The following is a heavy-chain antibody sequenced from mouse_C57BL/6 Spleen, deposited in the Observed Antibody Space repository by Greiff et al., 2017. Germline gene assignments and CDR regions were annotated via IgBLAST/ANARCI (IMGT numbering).Heavy chain of an antibody. CDR3: ARSGLLSDFDY. Sequence: QVQLQQPGAELVMPGASVKLSCKASGYTFTSYWMHWVKQRPGQGLEWIGEIDPSDSYTNYNQKFKGKSTLTVDKSSSTAYMQLSSLTSEDSAVYYCARSGLLSDFDYWGQGTTLTVSS. CDR2: IDPSDSYT. CDR1: GYTFTSYW. D-gene: IGHD1-1*01. V-gene: IGHV1-69*01. J-gene: IGHJ2*01.